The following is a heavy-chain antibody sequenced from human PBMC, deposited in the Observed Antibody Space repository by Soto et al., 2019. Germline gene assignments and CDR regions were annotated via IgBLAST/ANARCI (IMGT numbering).Heavy chain of an antibody. Sequence: PSETLSLTCTVSGGSVSSRSYYWSWIRQPPGKGLEWIGHMYYSGTTNYQPSLKSRVTISADTSQNQFSLKLSSVSAADTAVYYCARGLVFGVAMPVFESWGQGPLVTVSS. V-gene: IGHV4-61*01. CDR3: ARGLVFGVAMPVFES. CDR2: MYYSGTT. CDR1: GGSVSSRSYY. J-gene: IGHJ5*01. D-gene: IGHD3-3*01.